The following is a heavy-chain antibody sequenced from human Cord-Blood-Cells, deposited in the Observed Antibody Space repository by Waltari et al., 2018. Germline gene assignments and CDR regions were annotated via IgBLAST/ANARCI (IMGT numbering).Heavy chain of an antibody. D-gene: IGHD3-22*01. CDR3: ATGLNRYYDSSGYPDAFDI. V-gene: IGHV1-24*01. Sequence: QVQLVQSGAEVKKPGASVKVSCTVSGYTLTELSMHWLRQAPATGLEWMGGFDPEDGETIYAQKFQGRVTMTEDTSTDTAYMELSSLRSEDTAVYYCATGLNRYYDSSGYPDAFDIWGQGTMVTVSS. CDR1: GYTLTELS. CDR2: FDPEDGET. J-gene: IGHJ3*02.